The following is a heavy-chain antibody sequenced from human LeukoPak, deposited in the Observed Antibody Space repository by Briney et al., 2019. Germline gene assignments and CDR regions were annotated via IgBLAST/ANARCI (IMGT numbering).Heavy chain of an antibody. D-gene: IGHD3-10*01. CDR1: GFTFSDYG. J-gene: IGHJ4*02. Sequence: GGSLRLSCAASGFTFSDYGMHWVRQASGKGLELVAFIQYDGNNKYYADSVKGRFTISRDNSKNILYLEMHSLRPEDTALYYCAKDLWTNYGSGMLDYWGQGTLVTVSS. CDR3: AKDLWTNYGSGMLDY. V-gene: IGHV3-30*02. CDR2: IQYDGNNK.